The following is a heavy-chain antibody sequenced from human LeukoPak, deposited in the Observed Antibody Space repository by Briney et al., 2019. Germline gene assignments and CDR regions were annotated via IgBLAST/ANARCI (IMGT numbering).Heavy chain of an antibody. CDR1: GFTVSSNH. D-gene: IGHD3-10*01. J-gene: IGHJ1*01. Sequence: GGSLRLSCAASGFTVSSNHMSWVRQAPGKGLEWVSVLYTGGGTYYADSVKGRFAISRDSSKNTLYLQMNSLRAEDTAVYYCARDRGFNWGQGTLGTVSS. V-gene: IGHV3-66*01. CDR3: ARDRGFN. CDR2: LYTGGGT.